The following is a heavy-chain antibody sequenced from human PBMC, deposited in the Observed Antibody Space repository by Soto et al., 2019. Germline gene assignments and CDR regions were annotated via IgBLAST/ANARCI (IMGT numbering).Heavy chain of an antibody. Sequence: GGSLRLSCAASGFTFSSYSMNWVRQAPGKGLEWVSYISSSSSTIYYADSVKGRFTISRDNAKNSLYLQMNSLRAEDTAVYYCASPQWLVLDLWGRGTLVTVSS. CDR2: ISSSSSTI. D-gene: IGHD6-19*01. J-gene: IGHJ2*01. CDR1: GFTFSSYS. V-gene: IGHV3-48*01. CDR3: ASPQWLVLDL.